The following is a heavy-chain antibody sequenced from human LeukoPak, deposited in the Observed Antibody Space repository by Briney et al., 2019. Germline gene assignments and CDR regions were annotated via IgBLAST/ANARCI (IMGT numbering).Heavy chain of an antibody. Sequence: ASVKVSCKASGYSFINFAIHWVRQAPGQGLEWMGWISAYNGNTNYAQSLQGRVTMTTDTSTSTVYMEMRSLTSDDTAVYYCARDLDQYNGRFGGFGHDFWGQGTLVTVSS. V-gene: IGHV1-18*01. CDR3: ARDLDQYNGRFGGFGHDF. CDR2: ISAYNGNT. CDR1: GYSFINFA. D-gene: IGHD3-10*01. J-gene: IGHJ4*02.